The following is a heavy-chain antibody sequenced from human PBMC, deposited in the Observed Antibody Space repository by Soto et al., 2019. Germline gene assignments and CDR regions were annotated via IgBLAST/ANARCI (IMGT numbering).Heavy chain of an antibody. V-gene: IGHV1-46*01. J-gene: IGHJ3*02. CDR1: GYTLTSYY. Sequence: QVPLVQSGAEVKKPGASVKVSCKASGYTLTSYYMQWVRQAPGQGLEWMGMINPASDYTTYAQKFQGRVTLTTATTTSTVDMELSSLRSEDMDMYYCARYGPATNDLDIWGQGTMVTVSS. CDR2: INPASDYT. CDR3: ARYGPATNDLDI. D-gene: IGHD4-17*01.